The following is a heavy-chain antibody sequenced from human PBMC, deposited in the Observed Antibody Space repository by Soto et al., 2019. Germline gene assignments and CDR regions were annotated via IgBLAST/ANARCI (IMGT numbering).Heavy chain of an antibody. Sequence: PGGSLRLSCAASGFPFSTYGMHWVRQAPGKGLEWVAVISYDGSNKYYADSVKGRFTISRDNSKNTLYLQMNSLRAEDTAVYYCAKEYIAVAIFDYWGQGTLVTVSS. V-gene: IGHV3-30*18. CDR2: ISYDGSNK. D-gene: IGHD6-19*01. CDR3: AKEYIAVAIFDY. CDR1: GFPFSTYG. J-gene: IGHJ4*02.